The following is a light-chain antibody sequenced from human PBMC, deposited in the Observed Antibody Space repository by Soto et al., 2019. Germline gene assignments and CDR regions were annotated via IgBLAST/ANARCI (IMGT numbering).Light chain of an antibody. Sequence: AIRMTHSPSSLSASTVYIVTITCRASQGISSYLASYQQKPGKAPKLLIYAASTLQSGVPSRFSGSGSGTDFTLTISCLQSEDFATYYCQKYYSYPLNFGGGTKVDIK. CDR2: AAS. V-gene: IGKV1-8*01. J-gene: IGKJ4*01. CDR3: QKYYSYPLN. CDR1: QGISSY.